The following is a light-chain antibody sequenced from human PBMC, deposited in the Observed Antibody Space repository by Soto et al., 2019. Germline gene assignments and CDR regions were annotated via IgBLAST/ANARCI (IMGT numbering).Light chain of an antibody. V-gene: IGKV1-33*01. CDR2: DAS. CDR1: QDISNY. Sequence: DIQMTQSPSSLSASVGDRVTITCQASQDISNYLNWYQQKPGKAPKLLIYDASNLETGVPSRFSGRGSGTDFTFPISSRQPEDIATYDCQQYDNLPPLTFGGGTKVEIK. J-gene: IGKJ4*01. CDR3: QQYDNLPPLT.